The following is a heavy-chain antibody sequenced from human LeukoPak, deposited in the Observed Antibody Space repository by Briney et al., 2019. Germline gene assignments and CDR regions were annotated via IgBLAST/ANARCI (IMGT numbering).Heavy chain of an antibody. J-gene: IGHJ6*03. CDR1: GFTLHRLW. CDR2: INEGRSAD. Sequence: GGSLRLSCAASGFTLHRLWMRWVHQAPGKGLEWVADINEGRSADNYADTLKSRLTSPRDNTGSSLYPQMSSLRAEDTAVYFCGRDMDVWGEGTTVTVSS. V-gene: IGHV3-7*01. CDR3: GRDMDV.